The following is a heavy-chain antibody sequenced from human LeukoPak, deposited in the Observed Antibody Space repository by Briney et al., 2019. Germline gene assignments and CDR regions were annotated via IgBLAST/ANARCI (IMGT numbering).Heavy chain of an antibody. CDR1: GGSINSYY. CDR3: ARVPPRSSGWYFFDY. D-gene: IGHD6-19*01. J-gene: IGHJ4*02. V-gene: IGHV4-59*01. Sequence: KPSETLSLTCTVSGGSINSYYWTWIRQPPGKGLAWIGYIYYSGSTNYNPSLKSRVTISVDTSKNQFSLKLNSVTAADTAVYYCARVPPRSSGWYFFDYWGQGTLVTVSS. CDR2: IYYSGST.